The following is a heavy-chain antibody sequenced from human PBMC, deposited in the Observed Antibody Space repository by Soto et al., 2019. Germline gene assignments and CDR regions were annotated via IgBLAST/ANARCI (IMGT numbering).Heavy chain of an antibody. J-gene: IGHJ3*02. CDR3: AKSAMVRGVIILPSAFDI. V-gene: IGHV3-23*01. CDR1: GFTCSSYA. CDR2: ISGSGGST. D-gene: IGHD3-10*01. Sequence: PRWSLRLSCAASGFTCSSYAMSWFRQAPGKGLEWVSAISGSGGSTYYADSVKGRFTISRDNSKNTLYLQMNSLRAEDTAVYYCAKSAMVRGVIILPSAFDIWGQGTMVTVSS.